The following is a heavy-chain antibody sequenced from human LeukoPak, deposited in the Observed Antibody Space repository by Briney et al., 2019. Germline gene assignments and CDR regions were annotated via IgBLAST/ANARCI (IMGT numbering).Heavy chain of an antibody. J-gene: IGHJ4*02. Sequence: GGSLRLSCAASGFTFSGYSTNWVRQAPGKGLEWVAFIRFDGSRKFYADSVKGRFTISRDNSKNTLYLQMNSLRAEDTAVYYCAKDQGVNFFDYWGQGTLVTVSS. V-gene: IGHV3-30*02. D-gene: IGHD2-8*01. CDR2: IRFDGSRK. CDR1: GFTFSGYS. CDR3: AKDQGVNFFDY.